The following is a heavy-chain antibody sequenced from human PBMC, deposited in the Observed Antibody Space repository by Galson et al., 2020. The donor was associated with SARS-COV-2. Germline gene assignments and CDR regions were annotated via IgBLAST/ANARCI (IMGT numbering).Heavy chain of an antibody. Sequence: SETLSLTCAVYVGSFSDYYWTWIRQPPGKGLEWIGAISHSGSTNYNPSPKSRVTISVDTSKNQFSLRLTSVTAADTAVYYCARRADSSIWFGFDYWGQGTLVTVSS. J-gene: IGHJ4*02. CDR1: VGSFSDYY. V-gene: IGHV4-34*01. CDR2: ISHSGST. D-gene: IGHD6-13*01. CDR3: ARRADSSIWFGFDY.